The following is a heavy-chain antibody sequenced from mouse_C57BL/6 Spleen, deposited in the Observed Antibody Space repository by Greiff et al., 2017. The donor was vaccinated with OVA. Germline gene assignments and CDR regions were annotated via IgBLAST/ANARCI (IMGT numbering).Heavy chain of an antibody. Sequence: QVQLQQPGAELVRPGTSVKLSCKASGYTFTSYWMHWVKQRPGQGLEWIGVIDPSDSYTNYNQKFKGKATLTVDTSSSTAYMQLSSLTSEDSAVYYCARTVHYGYYFDYWGQGTTLTVSS. D-gene: IGHD2-2*01. CDR2: IDPSDSYT. CDR3: ARTVHYGYYFDY. V-gene: IGHV1-59*01. CDR1: GYTFTSYW. J-gene: IGHJ2*01.